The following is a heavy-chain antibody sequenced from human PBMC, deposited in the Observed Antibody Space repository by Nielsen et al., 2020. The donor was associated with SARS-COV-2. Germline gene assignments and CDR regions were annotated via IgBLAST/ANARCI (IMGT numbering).Heavy chain of an antibody. D-gene: IGHD2/OR15-2a*01. CDR3: ARDRSIYFYYGMDV. V-gene: IGHV3-30*04. CDR1: GFTFSTYA. Sequence: GGSLRLSCAASGFTFSTYAMHWVRQAPGKGLEWVAAVSYDGNNQYYADSVKGRFTISRDNSMNTLYLRMNSLRAEDAAVYFCARDRSIYFYYGMDVWGQGTTVTV. CDR2: VSYDGNNQ. J-gene: IGHJ6*02.